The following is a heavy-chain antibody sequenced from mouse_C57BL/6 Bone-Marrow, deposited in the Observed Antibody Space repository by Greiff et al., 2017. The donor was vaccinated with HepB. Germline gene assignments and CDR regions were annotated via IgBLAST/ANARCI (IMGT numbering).Heavy chain of an antibody. CDR2: IYPGSGST. Sequence: QVQLQQPGAELVRPGSSVKLSCKASGYTFTSYWMHWVKQRPGQGLEWIGDIYPGSGSTNYNEKFKSKATLTVDTSSSTAYMQLSSLTSEDSAVYDCARVGGYYPWFAYWGQGTLVTVSA. CDR3: ARVGGYYPWFAY. V-gene: IGHV1-55*01. J-gene: IGHJ3*01. D-gene: IGHD2-3*01. CDR1: GYTFTSYW.